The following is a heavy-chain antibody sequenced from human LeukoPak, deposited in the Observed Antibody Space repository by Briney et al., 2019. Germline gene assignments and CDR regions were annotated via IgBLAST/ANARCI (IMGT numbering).Heavy chain of an antibody. CDR3: ARDSGYSYFDY. Sequence: SETLSLTCTVSGGSISSYYWSWIRQPPGKGLEWIGYIYYSGSTNYNPSLKSRVTMSVDTSKNQFSLKLSSVTAADTAVYYCARDSGYSYFDYWGQGTLVTVSS. V-gene: IGHV4-59*01. J-gene: IGHJ4*02. CDR1: GGSISSYY. D-gene: IGHD5-18*01. CDR2: IYYSGST.